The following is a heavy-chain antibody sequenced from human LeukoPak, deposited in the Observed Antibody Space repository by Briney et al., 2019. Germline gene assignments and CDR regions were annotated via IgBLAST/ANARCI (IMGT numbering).Heavy chain of an antibody. V-gene: IGHV1-2*02. CDR1: GYTFTGYY. D-gene: IGHD1-7*01. J-gene: IGHJ6*03. Sequence: ASVKVSCKASGYTFTGYYMHWVRQAPGQGLEWMGRINPNSGGTNYAQKFQGRVTMTRDTSISTAYMELSRLRSDDTAVYYCARDFNWNFHYYYYYMDVWGKGATVTVSS. CDR2: INPNSGGT. CDR3: ARDFNWNFHYYYYYMDV.